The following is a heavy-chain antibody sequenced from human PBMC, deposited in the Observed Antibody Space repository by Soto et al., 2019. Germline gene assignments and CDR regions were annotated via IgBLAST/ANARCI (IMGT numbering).Heavy chain of an antibody. CDR2: ISSSGSTI. V-gene: IGHV3-11*01. Sequence: SKRLSCAASGLTFSDYYMSWIRQAPGKGLEWVSYISSSGSTIYYADSVKGRFTISRDNAKNSLYLQMNSLRAEDTAVYYCARDRIPRSGPYYFDYWGQGTLVTVSS. J-gene: IGHJ4*02. CDR3: ARDRIPRSGPYYFDY. D-gene: IGHD6-19*01. CDR1: GLTFSDYY.